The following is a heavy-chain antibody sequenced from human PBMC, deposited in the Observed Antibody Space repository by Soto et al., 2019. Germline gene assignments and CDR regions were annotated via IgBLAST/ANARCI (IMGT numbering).Heavy chain of an antibody. V-gene: IGHV5-51*01. CDR1: GYPFTKYW. J-gene: IGHJ6*02. CDR2: IYPGDSDT. Sequence: GQSLKLSYEGSGYPFTKYWIRWVRQMPGKGLEWMGIIYPGDSDTKYNPSFQGQVTISADKSITTTYLQWSSLKASDTAIEDCAASIFYYGMDGWGQGTTVTVSS. CDR3: AASIFYYGMDG.